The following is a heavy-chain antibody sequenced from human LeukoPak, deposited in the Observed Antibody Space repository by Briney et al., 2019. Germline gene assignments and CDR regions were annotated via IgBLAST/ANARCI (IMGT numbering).Heavy chain of an antibody. CDR2: TYYRSKWYN. CDR1: GDSVSSNSAA. J-gene: IGHJ4*02. V-gene: IGHV6-1*01. D-gene: IGHD3-22*01. Sequence: SQTLSLTCAISGDSVSSNSAARNWIRQSPSRGLEWLGRTYYRSKWYNDYAVSVKSRITINPDTSKNQFSLQLNSVTPEDTAVYYCARDRIDYYDSSGYYLDYWGQGTLVTVSS. CDR3: ARDRIDYYDSSGYYLDY.